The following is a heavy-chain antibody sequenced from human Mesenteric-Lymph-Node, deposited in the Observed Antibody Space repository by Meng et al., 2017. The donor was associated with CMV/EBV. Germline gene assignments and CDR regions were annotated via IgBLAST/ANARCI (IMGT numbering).Heavy chain of an antibody. Sequence: CKGSGDSFSYAINWVRQARGQGLEWMGGIIPILGTATYAQKFQGRVTITADKSTNTAYMELSSLKSEDTAVYYCAGWRGVTATSWLDYWGQGTLVTVSS. D-gene: IGHD2-21*02. CDR3: AGWRGVTATSWLDY. V-gene: IGHV1-69*06. CDR2: IIPILGTA. CDR1: GDSFSYA. J-gene: IGHJ4*02.